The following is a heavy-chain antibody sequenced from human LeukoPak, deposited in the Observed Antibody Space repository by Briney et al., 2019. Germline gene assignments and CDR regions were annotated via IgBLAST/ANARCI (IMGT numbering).Heavy chain of an antibody. CDR2: INPSGST. J-gene: IGHJ5*02. CDR1: GGSISSRSYY. Sequence: SETLSLTYTVSGGSISSRSYYWAWIRQPPGKGLEWIGEINPSGSTNYNPSLKSRVTISVDTSKNQFSLKLSSVTAADTAVYYCARGRYCSSTSCYLVWSRWFDPWGQGTLVTVSS. V-gene: IGHV4-39*07. CDR3: ARGRYCSSTSCYLVWSRWFDP. D-gene: IGHD2-2*01.